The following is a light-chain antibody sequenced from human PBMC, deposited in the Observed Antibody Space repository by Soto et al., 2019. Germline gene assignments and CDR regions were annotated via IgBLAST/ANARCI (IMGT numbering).Light chain of an antibody. CDR3: QQFGSSPPMT. J-gene: IGKJ5*01. V-gene: IGKV3-20*01. Sequence: EIVLTQSPGTLSLSPGERATLSCRASQSVSSNLAWYQQKPGQAPRLLIYGASTRATGIPARFSGSGSGTEFTLTISRLEPEDFAVYYCQQFGSSPPMTFGQGTRLEI. CDR1: QSVSSN. CDR2: GAS.